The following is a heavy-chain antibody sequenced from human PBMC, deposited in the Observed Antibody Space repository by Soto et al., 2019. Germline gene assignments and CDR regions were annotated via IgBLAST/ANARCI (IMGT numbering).Heavy chain of an antibody. V-gene: IGHV1-46*01. CDR3: ARAIPLLYAFDI. Sequence: QVQLVQSGAEVKMPGASVKVSCKASESTFTSYYIHWVRQAPGQGLEWMGRLEPTGGSPVYAQKFQGRVTMTRDTSTRAVYMEVRGLRSEDTAVYYCARAIPLLYAFDIWGQGTVVTISS. J-gene: IGHJ3*02. CDR2: LEPTGGSP. CDR1: ESTFTSYY.